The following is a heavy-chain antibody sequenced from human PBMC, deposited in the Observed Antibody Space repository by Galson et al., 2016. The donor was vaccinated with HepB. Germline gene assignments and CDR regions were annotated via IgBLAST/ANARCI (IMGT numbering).Heavy chain of an antibody. CDR2: MSYDGSQK. D-gene: IGHD6-13*01. Sequence: SLRLSCAASEFTFSSYAMHWVRQAPGKGLEWVAAMSYDGSQKYYADSVKGRFTISRDNSKNTLYLQMDSLRAEDTAVYYCARKGRLIAAAGYFDYWGQGTLVTVSS. J-gene: IGHJ4*02. CDR1: EFTFSSYA. V-gene: IGHV3-30-3*01. CDR3: ARKGRLIAAAGYFDY.